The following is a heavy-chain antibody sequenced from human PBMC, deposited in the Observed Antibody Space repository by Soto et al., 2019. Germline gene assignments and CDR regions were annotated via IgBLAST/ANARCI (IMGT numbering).Heavy chain of an antibody. Sequence: EVQLLESGGGLVQPGGSLRLSCAASGFTFSSYAMSWVRQAPGKGLEWVSAISGSGGSTYYADSVKGRFTISRDNSKNTLYLQMNSLRAEDTAVYYCAKPPRYCSGGSCYPGGAFDIWGQGTMVTVSS. CDR3: AKPPRYCSGGSCYPGGAFDI. J-gene: IGHJ3*02. D-gene: IGHD2-15*01. CDR2: ISGSGGST. V-gene: IGHV3-23*01. CDR1: GFTFSSYA.